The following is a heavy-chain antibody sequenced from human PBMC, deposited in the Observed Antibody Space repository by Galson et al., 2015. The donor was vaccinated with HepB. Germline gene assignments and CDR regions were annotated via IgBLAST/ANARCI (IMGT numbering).Heavy chain of an antibody. CDR2: TYYRSTWRH. D-gene: IGHD3-16*01. CDR1: GDSVFTNGVA. CDR3: ARGRNGGLDG. Sequence: CAISGDSVFTNGVAWNCIRQSPSRGLEWLGRTYYRSTWRHDYAVSVESRITINLDTSVNHFSLQLNSVTPEDTAMYYCARGRNGGLDGWGQGTLVTVSS. J-gene: IGHJ5*02. V-gene: IGHV6-1*01.